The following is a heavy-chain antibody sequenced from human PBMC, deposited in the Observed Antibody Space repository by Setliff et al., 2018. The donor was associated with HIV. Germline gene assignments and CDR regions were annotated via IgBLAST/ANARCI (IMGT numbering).Heavy chain of an antibody. J-gene: IGHJ4*02. Sequence: PSETLSLTCALYGGSFSDYYWSWIRQPPGMGLEWIGEVNRGRRTNYKESLKSRVTISIDTSKNQFSLKLNSVIAADTAVYYCARGLNSYGSGSYLPLGYWGQGTLVTVS. CDR2: VNRGRRT. CDR1: GGSFSDYY. D-gene: IGHD3-10*01. CDR3: ARGLNSYGSGSYLPLGY. V-gene: IGHV4-34*01.